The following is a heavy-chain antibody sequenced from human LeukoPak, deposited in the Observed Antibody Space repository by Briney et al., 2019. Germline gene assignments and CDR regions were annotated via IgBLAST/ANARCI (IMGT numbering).Heavy chain of an antibody. CDR3: ARYYYGSGSPMV. V-gene: IGHV4-39*07. D-gene: IGHD3-10*01. CDR2: IYYSGST. Sequence: SETLSLTCTVSGGSISSSSYYWGWIRQPPGKGLEWIGSIYYSGSTYYDPSLKSRVTISVDTSKNQFSLKLSSVTAADTAVYYCARYYYGSGSPMVWGQGTLVTVSS. CDR1: GGSISSSSYY. J-gene: IGHJ4*02.